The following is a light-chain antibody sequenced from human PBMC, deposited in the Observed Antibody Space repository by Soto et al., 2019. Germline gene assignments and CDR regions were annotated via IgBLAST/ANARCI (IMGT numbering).Light chain of an antibody. J-gene: IGKJ1*01. CDR1: QSISSY. V-gene: IGKV1-39*01. CDR3: QQSYSTPRT. Sequence: DIQITQSPSSPSASVGDRVTNTCRASQSISSYLNWYQQKPGKAPKLLIYAASSLQSGVPSRFSGSGSGTDFTLTISSLQPEDFATYYCQQSYSTPRTFGQGTKVDIK. CDR2: AAS.